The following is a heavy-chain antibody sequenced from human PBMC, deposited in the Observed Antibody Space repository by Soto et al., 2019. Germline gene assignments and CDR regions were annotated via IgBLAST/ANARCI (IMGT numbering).Heavy chain of an antibody. D-gene: IGHD1-26*01. V-gene: IGHV4-34*01. CDR3: VGARGRLVGFDY. Sequence: QVQLQQWGAGLLKPSETLSLTCAVNSESLSGYYWSWIRQSPGKGLAWIGEIDGSGNTNYSPSLRSRVAMSVDTSKNHFSLNLNSVSAADTAADYCVGARGRLVGFDYWGQGTLVTVSS. CDR1: SESLSGYY. CDR2: IDGSGNT. J-gene: IGHJ4*02.